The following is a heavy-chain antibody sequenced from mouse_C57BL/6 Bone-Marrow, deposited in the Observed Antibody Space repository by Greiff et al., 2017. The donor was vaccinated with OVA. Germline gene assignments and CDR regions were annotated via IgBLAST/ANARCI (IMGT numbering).Heavy chain of an antibody. CDR1: GFTFSDYG. D-gene: IGHD2-4*01. V-gene: IGHV5-17*01. CDR3: ARPYDYVYYFDY. CDR2: ISSGSSTI. Sequence: DVQLVESGGGLVKPGGSLKLSCAASGFTFSDYGMHWVRQAPEKGLEWVAYISSGSSTIYYADTVKGRFTISRDNAKNTLFLQMTSLRSEDTAMYYCARPYDYVYYFDYWGQGTTLTVSS. J-gene: IGHJ2*01.